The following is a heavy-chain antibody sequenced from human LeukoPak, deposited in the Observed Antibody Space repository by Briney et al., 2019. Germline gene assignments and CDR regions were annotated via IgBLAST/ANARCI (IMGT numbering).Heavy chain of an antibody. CDR2: IHHSGST. CDR3: ARAQWELLADYFDY. CDR1: GYSISSGDY. D-gene: IGHD1-26*01. J-gene: IGHJ4*02. V-gene: IGHV4-38-2*02. Sequence: PSETLSLTCTVSGYSISSGDYWGWIRQPPGKGLEWIGTIHHSGSTYYNPSLKSRVIISVDKSKNHFSLKLSSVTAADTAVYYCARAQWELLADYFDYWGQGTLVTVSS.